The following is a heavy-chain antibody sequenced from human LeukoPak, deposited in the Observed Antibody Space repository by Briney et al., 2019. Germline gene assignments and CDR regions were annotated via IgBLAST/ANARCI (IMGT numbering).Heavy chain of an antibody. J-gene: IGHJ4*02. CDR2: IIPIFGTA. CDR3: ARELDYDSSGFIDY. Sequence: GASVKVSCKASGGTFSSYAISWVRQAPGQGLEWMGGIIPIFGTANYAQKFQGRVTITADESTSTAYMELSSLRSEDTAVYYCARELDYDSSGFIDYWGQGTLVTVSS. D-gene: IGHD3-22*01. CDR1: GGTFSSYA. V-gene: IGHV1-69*01.